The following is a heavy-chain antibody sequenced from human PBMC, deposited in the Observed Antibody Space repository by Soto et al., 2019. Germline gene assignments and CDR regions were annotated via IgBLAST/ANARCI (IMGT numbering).Heavy chain of an antibody. J-gene: IGHJ4*02. CDR1: GFTFSSYA. CDR2: ISGSGGST. CDR3: AKDRLYGSGSSDDY. Sequence: GGSLRLSCAASGFTFSSYAMSWVRQAPGKGLEWVSAISGSGGSTYYADSVKGRFTISRDNSKNTLYLQMNSLRAEDTAVYCCAKDRLYGSGSSDDYWGQGTLVTVSS. D-gene: IGHD3-10*01. V-gene: IGHV3-23*01.